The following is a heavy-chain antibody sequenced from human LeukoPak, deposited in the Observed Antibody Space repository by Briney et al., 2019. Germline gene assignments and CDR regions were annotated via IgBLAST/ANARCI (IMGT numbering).Heavy chain of an antibody. J-gene: IGHJ4*02. CDR3: AKADTGGNYFDH. D-gene: IGHD1-26*01. V-gene: IGHV3-23*01. CDR2: IHVSGGNT. Sequence: GGSLRLSCVASGFTFSSCAMSWVRQAPGKGLEWVSAIHVSGGNTYYPDSVKGRFTFSRDNFKNTLHLQMNSLRAEDTAVYYCAKADTGGNYFDHWGQGTLVTVSS. CDR1: GFTFSSCA.